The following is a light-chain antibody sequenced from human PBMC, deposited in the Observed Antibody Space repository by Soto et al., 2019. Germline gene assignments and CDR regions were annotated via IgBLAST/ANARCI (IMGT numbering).Light chain of an antibody. Sequence: DIQMTQSPSSLSASVGDRVTITCRASQGISNYLAWYQQKPGKVPKLLIYAASTLQSGVPSRFSGSGSGTEFTLTISSLQPEDVATYYCQKYNSAPWTFGQGNTVEFK. J-gene: IGKJ1*01. CDR2: AAS. CDR1: QGISNY. CDR3: QKYNSAPWT. V-gene: IGKV1-27*01.